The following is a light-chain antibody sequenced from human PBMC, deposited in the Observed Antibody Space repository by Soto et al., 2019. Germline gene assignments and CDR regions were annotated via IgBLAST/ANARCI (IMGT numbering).Light chain of an antibody. V-gene: IGLV2-8*01. CDR2: EVN. CDR3: SSYADTNNLV. Sequence: QSVLTQPPSASGSPGQSVTISCTGTTRDVGGYNYVSWYQQHPGKAPKLMIYEVNNRPSGVPDRFSGSKSGNTASLTVSGLQAEDEADYYCSSYADTNNLVFGGGTKLTVL. J-gene: IGLJ2*01. CDR1: TRDVGGYNY.